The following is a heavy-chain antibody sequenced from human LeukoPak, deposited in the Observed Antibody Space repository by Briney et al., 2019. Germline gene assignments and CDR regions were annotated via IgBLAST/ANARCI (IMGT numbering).Heavy chain of an antibody. CDR3: ARAGFGSGWHYFDY. CDR1: GDSISNFY. Sequence: SETLSLTCTVSGDSISNFYWSWIRQPAEKGLEWIGRVYSSGSTNYNPSLMCRVSMSVDTSKNQYSLRLISVTAADTAVYYCARAGFGSGWHYFDYWGRGILVSVSS. V-gene: IGHV4-4*07. D-gene: IGHD6-19*01. CDR2: VYSSGST. J-gene: IGHJ4*01.